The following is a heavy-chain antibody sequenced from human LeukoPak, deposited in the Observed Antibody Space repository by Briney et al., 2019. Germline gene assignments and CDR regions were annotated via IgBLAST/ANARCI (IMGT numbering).Heavy chain of an antibody. Sequence: SETLSLTCTVSGGSISSSSYYWGWIRQPPGKGLEWIGSIYYSGSTYYNPSLKSRVTISVDTSKNQFSLKLSSVTAADTAVYYCARLTASLDYDYVWGSYRYQDTYDYWGQGTLVTVSS. D-gene: IGHD3-16*02. J-gene: IGHJ4*02. CDR3: ARLTASLDYDYVWGSYRYQDTYDY. V-gene: IGHV4-39*01. CDR2: IYYSGST. CDR1: GGSISSSSYY.